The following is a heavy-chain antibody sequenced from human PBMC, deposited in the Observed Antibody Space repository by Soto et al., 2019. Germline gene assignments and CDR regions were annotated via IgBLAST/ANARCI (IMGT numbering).Heavy chain of an antibody. CDR3: ARGRGSGSSFYYYGMDV. V-gene: IGHV4-39*07. D-gene: IGHD3-10*01. CDR2: IYYSGST. Sequence: PSETLSLTXTVSGGSISSSSYYWGWIRQPPGKGLEWIGSIYYSGSTYYNPSLKSRVTISVDTSKNQFSLKLSSVTAADTAVYYCARGRGSGSSFYYYGMDVWGQGTTVTVSS. J-gene: IGHJ6*02. CDR1: GGSISSSSYY.